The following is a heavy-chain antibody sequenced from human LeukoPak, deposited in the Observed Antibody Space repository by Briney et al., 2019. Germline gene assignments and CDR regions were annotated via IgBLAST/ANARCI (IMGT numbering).Heavy chain of an antibody. V-gene: IGHV4-61*02. Sequence: SETLSLTCTVSGGSISSGTYYWSWIRQPAGKGPEWIGRIYTSGSTNYNPSLKSRVTISVDTSKNQFSLKLSSVTAADTAVYYCARRKANDDVDIWGQGTMVTVSS. J-gene: IGHJ3*02. D-gene: IGHD1-14*01. CDR3: ARRKANDDVDI. CDR2: IYTSGST. CDR1: GGSISSGTYY.